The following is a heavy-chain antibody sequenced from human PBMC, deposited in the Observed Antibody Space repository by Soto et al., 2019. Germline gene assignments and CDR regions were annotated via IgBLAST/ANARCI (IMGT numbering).Heavy chain of an antibody. D-gene: IGHD3-3*01. CDR3: AKAASFRIFGLVRY. CDR2: ISSDGREE. CDR1: GFTFRINA. V-gene: IGHV3-30*18. Sequence: QVQLVESGGGVVQPGRSLRLSCVTSGFTFRINAMHWVRQAPGKGLEWVASISSDGREEFYADSVKGQFTISRDNAKNTVYLEISSLRREDMAVYYCAKAASFRIFGLVRYWGQGVPVSVSS. J-gene: IGHJ4*02.